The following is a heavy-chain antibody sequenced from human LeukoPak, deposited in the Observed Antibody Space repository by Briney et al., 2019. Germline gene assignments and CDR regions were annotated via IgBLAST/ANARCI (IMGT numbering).Heavy chain of an antibody. D-gene: IGHD2-2*03. CDR1: GGSISSYY. Sequence: SETLSLTCTVSGGSISSYYWTWIRQPPGKGLEWIGYIYYSGSTKYNPSLKSRVTMSVDTSKNRFSLKLSSVTAADTAVYYCARHRGYCSSTGCSYNWFDPWGQGTLVTVSS. V-gene: IGHV4-59*08. CDR3: ARHRGYCSSTGCSYNWFDP. CDR2: IYYSGST. J-gene: IGHJ5*02.